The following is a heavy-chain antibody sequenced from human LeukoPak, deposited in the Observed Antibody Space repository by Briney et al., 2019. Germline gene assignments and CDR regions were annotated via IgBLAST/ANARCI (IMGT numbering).Heavy chain of an antibody. CDR2: IRYDGSNK. CDR1: GFTFSSYG. J-gene: IGHJ6*03. Sequence: GGSLRLSCAASGFTFSSYGMHWVRQAPGKGLEWVAFIRYDGSNKYYADSVKGRFTISRDNSKNMLYLQMNSLRAEDTAVYYCARAPTVTTAYYYYMDVWGKGTTVTVSS. D-gene: IGHD4-11*01. V-gene: IGHV3-30*02. CDR3: ARAPTVTTAYYYYMDV.